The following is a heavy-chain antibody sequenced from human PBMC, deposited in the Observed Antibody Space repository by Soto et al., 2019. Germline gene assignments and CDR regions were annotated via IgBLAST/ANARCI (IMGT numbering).Heavy chain of an antibody. CDR1: GFTFSSYG. Sequence: GGSLRLSCAASGFTFSSYGMHWVRQAPGKGLEWVAVISYDGSNKYYADSVKGRFTICRDNSKNTQYLQRNSLRAEDTAVYYCAKDGEDIVVVPAATFYYFDYWRQGTLVTVSS. J-gene: IGHJ4*02. CDR2: ISYDGSNK. CDR3: AKDGEDIVVVPAATFYYFDY. D-gene: IGHD2-2*01. V-gene: IGHV3-30*18.